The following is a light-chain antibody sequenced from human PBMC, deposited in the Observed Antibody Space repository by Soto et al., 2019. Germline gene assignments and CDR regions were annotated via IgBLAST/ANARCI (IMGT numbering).Light chain of an antibody. CDR3: QLYNNSPFT. J-gene: IGKJ4*01. Sequence: DIVMTQSPATMSVSPGERATLSCRSRQASDTNLAWYQQKPGQAPRLLICGASSRATSVPARFSGSGSGPEFTLTIDRLQSEDFAIYYCQLYNNSPFTFGRGTKVDIK. CDR2: GAS. CDR1: QASDTN. V-gene: IGKV3-15*01.